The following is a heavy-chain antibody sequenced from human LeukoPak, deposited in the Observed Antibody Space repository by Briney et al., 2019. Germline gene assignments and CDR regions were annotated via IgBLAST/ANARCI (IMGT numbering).Heavy chain of an antibody. D-gene: IGHD2-15*01. J-gene: IGHJ4*02. CDR2: INSDETTT. Sequence: GTSLRLSCAASGFTSSTYWMHWVRQAPGKGLVWVSRINSDETTTRCADSVKGRFTISRDNAKSTLYLEMNSLRAEDTAVYYCTRSGYCSGGNCNSYFDSWGQGTLVTVSS. V-gene: IGHV3-74*01. CDR1: GFTSSTYW. CDR3: TRSGYCSGGNCNSYFDS.